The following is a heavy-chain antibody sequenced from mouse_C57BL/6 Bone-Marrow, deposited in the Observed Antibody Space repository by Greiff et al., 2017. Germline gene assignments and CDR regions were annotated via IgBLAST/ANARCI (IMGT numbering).Heavy chain of an antibody. D-gene: IGHD2-1*01. CDR3: TRDGTYWYFDV. CDR1: GYTFTDYE. V-gene: IGHV1-15*01. Sequence: QVQLQQSGAELVRPGASVTLSCKASGYTFTDYEMHWVKQTPVHGLEWIGAIDPETGGTAYNQKFKGKAILTADKSSSTAYMELRSLTSEDSAFYYCTRDGTYWYFDVWGTGTTVTVSS. CDR2: IDPETGGT. J-gene: IGHJ1*03.